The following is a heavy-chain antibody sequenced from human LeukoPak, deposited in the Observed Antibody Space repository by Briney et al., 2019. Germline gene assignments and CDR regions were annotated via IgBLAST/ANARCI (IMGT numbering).Heavy chain of an antibody. D-gene: IGHD5-18*01. Sequence: PGRSLRLSCAASGFTFSSYGMHWVRQAPGKGLEWVADIWYDGSNKYYADSVRGRFTISRDNSKNTLYLQMNSLRAEDTAVYYCAREIQLWLKYYYYYGIDVWGQGTTVTVSS. CDR1: GFTFSSYG. CDR2: IWYDGSNK. V-gene: IGHV3-33*01. J-gene: IGHJ6*02. CDR3: AREIQLWLKYYYYYGIDV.